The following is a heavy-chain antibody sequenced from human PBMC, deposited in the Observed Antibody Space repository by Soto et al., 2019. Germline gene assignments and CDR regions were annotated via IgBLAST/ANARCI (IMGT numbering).Heavy chain of an antibody. CDR3: AKDLYSNYGDAFDI. Sequence: PGGSLRLSCTGSGFDFGDYYMSWIRQALGKGLEWVSYIDSGDGTTYYTDSVKGRFTISRDNAKNSLYLQMNSLRAEDTALYYCAKDLYSNYGDAFDIWGQGTMVTVSS. J-gene: IGHJ3*02. CDR2: IDSGDGTT. CDR1: GFDFGDYY. D-gene: IGHD4-4*01. V-gene: IGHV3-11*01.